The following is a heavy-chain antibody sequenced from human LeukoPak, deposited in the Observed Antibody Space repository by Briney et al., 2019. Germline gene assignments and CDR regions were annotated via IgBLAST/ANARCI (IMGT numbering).Heavy chain of an antibody. Sequence: SVKVSCKASGGSSNNYAISWVRQAPGQGLEWMGGIIPLFGTTNYAQTYQGRLTITADESTSTVYMELSSLRSEDTAVYYCAKDGRFLEWLEEVVRGYYMDVWGKGTTVTVSS. CDR3: AKDGRFLEWLEEVVRGYYMDV. V-gene: IGHV1-69*13. CDR2: IIPLFGTT. CDR1: GGSSNNYA. J-gene: IGHJ6*03. D-gene: IGHD3-3*01.